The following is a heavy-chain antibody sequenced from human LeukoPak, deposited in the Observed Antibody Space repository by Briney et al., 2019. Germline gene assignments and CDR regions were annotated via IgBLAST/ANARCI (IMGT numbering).Heavy chain of an antibody. V-gene: IGHV4-34*01. Sequence: SETLSLTCGVYGGSFSGYYWSWLRQPPGKGVEWIGEINQSGSTNYNPSLKRRVTISVDMSKNQFSLKLSSVAAADTAVYYCARVRTSTNLNWFDPWGQGTLVTVSS. CDR3: ARVRTSTNLNWFDP. J-gene: IGHJ5*02. CDR1: GGSFSGYY. D-gene: IGHD2-2*01. CDR2: INQSGST.